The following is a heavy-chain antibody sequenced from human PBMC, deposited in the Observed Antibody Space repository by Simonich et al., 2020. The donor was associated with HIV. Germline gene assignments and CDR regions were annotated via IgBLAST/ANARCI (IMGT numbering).Heavy chain of an antibody. V-gene: IGHV4-34*01. J-gene: IGHJ4*02. Sequence: QVQLQQWGAGLLKPSETLSLTCAVYGGSFSNYYWSWIRQPPGKGLEWIGEINHSGGTNYNPSLKSRVTISVHTSKKQFSLKVTSVTAADTAVYYCAGDSSAYYYHYWGQGTLVTVSS. CDR3: AGDSSAYYYHY. D-gene: IGHD3-22*01. CDR2: INHSGGT. CDR1: GGSFSNYY.